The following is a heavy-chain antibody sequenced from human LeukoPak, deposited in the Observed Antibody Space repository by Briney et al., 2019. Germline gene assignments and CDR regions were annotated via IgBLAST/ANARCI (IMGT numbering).Heavy chain of an antibody. Sequence: PGGSLRLSCAASGFTFSSYAMHWVRQAPGKGLEWVAVISYDGSNKYYADSVKGRFTISRDNSKNTLYLQMNSLRAEDTAVYYCARGAVHGEYFDYWGQGTLVTVSS. J-gene: IGHJ4*02. V-gene: IGHV3-30*04. D-gene: IGHD3-10*01. CDR1: GFTFSSYA. CDR2: ISYDGSNK. CDR3: ARGAVHGEYFDY.